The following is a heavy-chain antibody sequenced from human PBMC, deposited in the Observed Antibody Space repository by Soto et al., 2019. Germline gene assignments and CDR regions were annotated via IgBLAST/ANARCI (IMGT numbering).Heavy chain of an antibody. D-gene: IGHD2-2*01. Sequence: PGGSLRLSCAASGFDFSVYWMSWVRQAPGKGPEWVANIKFDGSEKQYVDSVKGRFTISRDDARNSVFLQMNSLRAGDTAVYYCVKDGGYCSSATCYYPRNQYFDAWGQGTLV. J-gene: IGHJ5*02. CDR2: IKFDGSEK. CDR1: GFDFSVYW. CDR3: VKDGGYCSSATCYYPRNQYFDA. V-gene: IGHV3-7*03.